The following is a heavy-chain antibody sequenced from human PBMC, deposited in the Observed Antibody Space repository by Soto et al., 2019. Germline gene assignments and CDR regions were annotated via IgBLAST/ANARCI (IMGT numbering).Heavy chain of an antibody. Sequence: QVHLVQSGAEVKKPGSSVKVSCKYSGGTFRTESINWVRQAPGQGLEWMGGILPFFGTADYAPRFQGRVTITAAGDTTTAYMELSSLKSQDTAVYFCASGHEYGGNSDAFDVWGQGTMVTVSS. CDR1: GGTFRTES. CDR2: ILPFFGTA. D-gene: IGHD4-17*01. CDR3: ASGHEYGGNSDAFDV. J-gene: IGHJ3*01. V-gene: IGHV1-69*13.